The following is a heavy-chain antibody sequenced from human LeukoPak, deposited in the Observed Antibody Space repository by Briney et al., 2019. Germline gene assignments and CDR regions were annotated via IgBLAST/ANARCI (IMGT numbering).Heavy chain of an antibody. J-gene: IGHJ3*02. CDR3: ARVGSSYTYYYDKVDAFDI. D-gene: IGHD3-22*01. Sequence: PSETLSLTCSVPGDSVTNYYWSWIRQPPGKGLEYIGYIFYRGNSNYSPSLKSRLTMSVDTSRNQLSLKLSSVTAADTAVYYCARVGSSYTYYYDKVDAFDIWGQGTMVTVSS. CDR1: GDSVTNYY. V-gene: IGHV4-59*02. CDR2: IFYRGNS.